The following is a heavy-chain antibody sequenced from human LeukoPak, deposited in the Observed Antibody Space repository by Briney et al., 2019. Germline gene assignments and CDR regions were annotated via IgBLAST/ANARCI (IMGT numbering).Heavy chain of an antibody. J-gene: IGHJ4*02. CDR2: INHSGST. V-gene: IGHV4-34*01. CDR1: GGSFSGYY. CDR3: ARGWGVDY. Sequence: SETLSLTCAVYGGSFSGYYWSWIRQPPGKGLEWIGEINHSGSTNYNPSLKSRVTISVDTSKNQFSLKLCSVTAADTAVYYCARGWGVDYWGQGTLVTVSS. D-gene: IGHD3-16*01.